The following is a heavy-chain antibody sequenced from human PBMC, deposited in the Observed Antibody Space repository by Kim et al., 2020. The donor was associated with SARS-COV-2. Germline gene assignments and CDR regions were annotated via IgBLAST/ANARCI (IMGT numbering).Heavy chain of an antibody. CDR2: INSDGSDT. J-gene: IGHJ4*02. V-gene: IGHV3-74*01. CDR1: ELRFSTYW. CDR3: ARAPFTNSNY. D-gene: IGHD2-2*01. Sequence: GGSLRLSCEASELRFSTYWMHWVRLAPGKGLEWVSCINSDGSDTEYADSVKGRFTISRDDVKNTLYLQMSSLRTEDTALYYCARAPFTNSNYWGQGILVTVSS.